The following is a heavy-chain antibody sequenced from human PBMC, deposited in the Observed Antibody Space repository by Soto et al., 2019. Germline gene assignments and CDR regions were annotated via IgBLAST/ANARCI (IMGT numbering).Heavy chain of an antibody. CDR3: AKDLGATILWGVVDY. CDR2: ISTSGDTT. Sequence: EVQVLESGGGLVQPGGSLRLSCAASGFTFTSYAMTWVRQAPGKGLEWVSSISTSGDTTYYADSVKGRFTISRDNSKSTLQLQMNSLRAEDTALYYCAKDLGATILWGVVDYWGQGTLVTVST. J-gene: IGHJ4*02. V-gene: IGHV3-23*01. D-gene: IGHD5-12*01. CDR1: GFTFTSYA.